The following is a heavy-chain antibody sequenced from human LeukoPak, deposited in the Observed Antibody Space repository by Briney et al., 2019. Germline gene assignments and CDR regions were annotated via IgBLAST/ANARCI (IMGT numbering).Heavy chain of an antibody. D-gene: IGHD3-16*01. CDR1: GFTFSSYW. V-gene: IGHV3-74*01. CDR3: ARITNTFGGVMSVDY. Sequence: PGGSLRLSCAASGFTFSSYWMHWVRQAPGKGLVWVSRINRDGSSTSYADSVKGRFTISRDNAKNKLYLQMNSLRAEDTAVYYCARITNTFGGVMSVDYWGQGTLVTVSS. CDR2: INRDGSST. J-gene: IGHJ4*02.